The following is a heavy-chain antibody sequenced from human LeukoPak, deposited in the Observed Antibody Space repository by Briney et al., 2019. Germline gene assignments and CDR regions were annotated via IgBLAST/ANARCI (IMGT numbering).Heavy chain of an antibody. CDR3: ARKCDYGDYDDAFDI. V-gene: IGHV4-39*01. Sequence: DTLSLTCTVSGGSISSSSYYWGWIRQPPGKGMEWIGSIYYSESTYYNPSLKSRVTISVDTSKNQFSLKLSSVTAADTAVYYCARKCDYGDYDDAFDIWGQGTMVTVSS. J-gene: IGHJ3*02. D-gene: IGHD4-17*01. CDR2: IYYSEST. CDR1: GGSISSSSYY.